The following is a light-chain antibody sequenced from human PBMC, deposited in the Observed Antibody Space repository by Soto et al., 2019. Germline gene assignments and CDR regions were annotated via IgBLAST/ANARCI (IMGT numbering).Light chain of an antibody. CDR2: DAS. CDR3: QQRSNQLT. Sequence: PGERATLSCRASQSVSSYLAWYQQKPGQAPRLLIYDASNRATGIPARFSGSGSGTDFTLTISSLEPEDFAVYYCQQRSNQLTFGGGTKV. V-gene: IGKV3-11*01. J-gene: IGKJ4*01. CDR1: QSVSSY.